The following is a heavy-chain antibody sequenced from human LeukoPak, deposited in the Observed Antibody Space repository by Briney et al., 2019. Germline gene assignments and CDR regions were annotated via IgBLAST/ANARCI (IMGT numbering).Heavy chain of an antibody. V-gene: IGHV3-23*01. CDR1: GFTFSSYA. J-gene: IGHJ4*02. CDR2: ISGSGGST. D-gene: IGHD4-17*01. CDR3: AKAHHGDYFFYFDY. Sequence: PGGSLRLSCAAPGFTFSSYAMSWVRQAPGKGLEWVSAISGSGGSTYYADSVKGRFTISRDNSKNTLYLQMNSLRAEDTAVYYCAKAHHGDYFFYFDYWGQGTLVTVSS.